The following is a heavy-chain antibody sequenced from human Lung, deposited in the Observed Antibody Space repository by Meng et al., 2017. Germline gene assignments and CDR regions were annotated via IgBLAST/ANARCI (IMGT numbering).Heavy chain of an antibody. CDR2: IYHSGST. Sequence: ASLRLSCVVSGYFISSGYDWGWIRQPPGKGLEWIGSIYHSGSTNYNPSLKSRVTISVDTSKNQFSLKLSSVTAADTAVYYCARGSSCWTHAWYFDLWGRGTLVTVSS. CDR3: ARGSSCWTHAWYFDL. V-gene: IGHV4-38-2*01. D-gene: IGHD6-19*01. CDR1: GYFISSGYD. J-gene: IGHJ2*01.